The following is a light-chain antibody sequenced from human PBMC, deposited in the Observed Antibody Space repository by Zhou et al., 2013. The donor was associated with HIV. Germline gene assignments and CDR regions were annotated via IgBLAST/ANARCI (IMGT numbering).Light chain of an antibody. CDR1: QGIRND. Sequence: AIQMTQSPSSLSASVGDRVIITCRASQGIRNDLSWYQQKPGKAPKLLIYAASTLQSGVPSRFSGSGSGTDFTLIISSLQPEDFATYYCLQHNISPLTFGGGTKVEI. J-gene: IGKJ4*01. CDR3: LQHNISPLT. V-gene: IGKV1-6*01. CDR2: AAS.